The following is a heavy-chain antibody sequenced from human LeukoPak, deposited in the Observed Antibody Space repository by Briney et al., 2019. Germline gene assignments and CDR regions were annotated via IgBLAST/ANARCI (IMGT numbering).Heavy chain of an antibody. CDR2: ISSSSSYT. CDR1: GFTFSDYY. D-gene: IGHD3-16*02. V-gene: IGHV3-11*06. CDR3: AREVTFGGVIAVGSYFDY. Sequence: PGGSLRLSCAASGFTFSDYYMSWIPQAPGKGLEWVSYISSSSSYTNYADSVKGRFTISRDNAKNSLYLQMNSLRAEDTAVYYCAREVTFGGVIAVGSYFDYWGQGTLVTVSS. J-gene: IGHJ4*02.